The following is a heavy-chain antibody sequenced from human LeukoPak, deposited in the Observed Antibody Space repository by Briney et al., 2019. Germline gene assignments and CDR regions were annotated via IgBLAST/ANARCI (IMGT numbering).Heavy chain of an antibody. CDR3: AKDLRLVQDY. V-gene: IGHV3-23*01. CDR2: ISGSGGST. J-gene: IGHJ4*02. D-gene: IGHD6-6*01. Sequence: PGASLRLSCAASGFTFSSYAMSWVRQAPGKGLEWVSAISGSGGSTYYADSVKGRFTISRDTSKNTLYLQMNSLRAEDTAVYYCAKDLRLVQDYGGQGTLVTVSS. CDR1: GFTFSSYA.